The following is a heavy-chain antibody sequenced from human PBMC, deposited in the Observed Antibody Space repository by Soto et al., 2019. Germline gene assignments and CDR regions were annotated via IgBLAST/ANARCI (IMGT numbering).Heavy chain of an antibody. Sequence: PGGSLRLSCAASGFTFSSYAMHWVRQTPGKGLEWVAVISYDGSNKYYADSVKGRFTISRDNSKNTLYLQMNSLRAEDTAVYYCARELPVTMIVVGGFDYWGQGTLVTVSS. D-gene: IGHD3-22*01. CDR2: ISYDGSNK. J-gene: IGHJ4*02. V-gene: IGHV3-30-3*01. CDR3: ARELPVTMIVVGGFDY. CDR1: GFTFSSYA.